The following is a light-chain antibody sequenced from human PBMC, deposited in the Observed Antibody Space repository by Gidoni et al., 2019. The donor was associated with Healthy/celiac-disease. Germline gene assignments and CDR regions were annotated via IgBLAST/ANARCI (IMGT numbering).Light chain of an antibody. Sequence: EIVLTQSPATLSLSPGERATLSCRASQRVSSYLDWYQQKPGQAPRLLIYDASNRATGIPARFSGSGSGTDFTLTISSLEPEDFAVYYCQQRSNWPPITFGGGTKVEIK. CDR1: QRVSSY. CDR2: DAS. CDR3: QQRSNWPPIT. V-gene: IGKV3-11*01. J-gene: IGKJ4*01.